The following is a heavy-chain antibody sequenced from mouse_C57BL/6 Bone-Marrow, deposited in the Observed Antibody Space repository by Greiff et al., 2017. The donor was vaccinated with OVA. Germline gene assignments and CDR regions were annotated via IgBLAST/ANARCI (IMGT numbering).Heavy chain of an antibody. CDR3: ARLGYDYDGVFFAY. J-gene: IGHJ3*01. D-gene: IGHD2-4*01. CDR2: ISNLAYSL. V-gene: IGHV5-15*01. CDR1: GFTFSDYG. Sequence: EVMLVESGGGLVQPGGSLKLSCAASGFTFSDYGMAWVRQAPRKGPEWVAFISNLAYSLYSADTVTGRFTISRENAKNTLYLEMSRLRSEDTAMYYCARLGYDYDGVFFAYWGQGTLVTVSA.